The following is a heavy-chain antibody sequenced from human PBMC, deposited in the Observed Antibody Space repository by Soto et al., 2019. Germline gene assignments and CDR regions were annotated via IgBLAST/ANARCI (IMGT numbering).Heavy chain of an antibody. Sequence: GGSLRLSCAASGFTVSSNYMSWVRQAPGKGLEWVSVIYSGGSTYYADSVKGRFTISRHNSNNTLYLQMNSLRAEDTAVYYCARERAAAGNDAFDIWGQGTMVTVSS. CDR2: IYSGGST. V-gene: IGHV3-53*04. D-gene: IGHD6-13*01. CDR1: GFTVSSNY. J-gene: IGHJ3*02. CDR3: ARERAAAGNDAFDI.